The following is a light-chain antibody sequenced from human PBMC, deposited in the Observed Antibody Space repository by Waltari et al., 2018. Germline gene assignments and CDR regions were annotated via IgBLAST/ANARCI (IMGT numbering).Light chain of an antibody. J-gene: IGKJ5*01. CDR2: DAS. V-gene: IGKV1-33*01. CDR3: QQYDNLPIT. Sequence: DIQMTQSPSSLSASVGDRVTITCQASQDISNDLNWYQQKPGKAPKLLIYDASNLETGVPSRFSGSGSGTDFTFTISRLQPEDIATYYCQQYDNLPITFGQGTRLEIK. CDR1: QDISND.